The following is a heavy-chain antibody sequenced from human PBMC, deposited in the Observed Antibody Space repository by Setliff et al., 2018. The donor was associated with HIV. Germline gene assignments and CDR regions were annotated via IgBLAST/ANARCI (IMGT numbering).Heavy chain of an antibody. D-gene: IGHD6-13*01. Sequence: TSETLSLTCTVSGGSVNGHYWNWIRLTPGKGLEWVATIKQDGSEKYYVDSVKGRFTVSRDNSKNTLYLQMNTLRTEDTAVYYCAQLAAADDSWGQGTLVTVSS. CDR3: AQLAAADDS. V-gene: IGHV3-7*01. J-gene: IGHJ4*02. CDR2: IKQDGSEK. CDR1: GGSVNGHY.